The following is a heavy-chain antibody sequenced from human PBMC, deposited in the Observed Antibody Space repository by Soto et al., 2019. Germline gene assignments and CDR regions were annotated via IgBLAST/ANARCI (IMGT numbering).Heavy chain of an antibody. CDR3: ARGLRGDILTGSFDY. J-gene: IGHJ4*02. Sequence: PGESLKISCKGSGYSFTSYWIGWVRQIPGKGLEWMGIIYPGDSDTRYSPSFQGQVTISADKSISTAYLQWSSLKASDTAMYYCARGLRGDILTGSFDYWGQGTLVTVSS. CDR1: GYSFTSYW. D-gene: IGHD3-9*01. V-gene: IGHV5-51*01. CDR2: IYPGDSDT.